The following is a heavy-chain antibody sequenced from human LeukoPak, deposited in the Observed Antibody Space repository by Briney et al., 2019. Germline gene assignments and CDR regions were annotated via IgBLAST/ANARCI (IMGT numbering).Heavy chain of an antibody. CDR2: IIISSSYI. Sequence: GSLRLSCAPSGFTFSSYSMNWVRPAPGKGVEWVSSIIISSSYIYYADSVKGRFTISRNNAKTSLYLQRNSLRAEDTAVYYCASSSSGWDFDYWGQGTLVTVSS. J-gene: IGHJ4*02. CDR1: GFTFSSYS. CDR3: ASSSSGWDFDY. D-gene: IGHD6-19*01. V-gene: IGHV3-21*01.